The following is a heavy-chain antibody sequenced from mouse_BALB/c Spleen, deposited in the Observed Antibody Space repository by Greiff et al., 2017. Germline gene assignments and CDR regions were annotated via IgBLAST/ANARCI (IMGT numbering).Heavy chain of an antibody. CDR1: GFTFSSFG. Sequence: EVQLVESGGGLVQPGGSRKLSCAASGFTFSSFGMHWVRQAPEKGLEWVAYISSGSSTIYYADTVKGRFTISRDNPKNTLFLQMTSLRSEDTAMYYCARRGYDGYYDYAMDYWGQGTSVTVSS. J-gene: IGHJ4*01. D-gene: IGHD2-3*01. CDR3: ARRGYDGYYDYAMDY. CDR2: ISSGSSTI. V-gene: IGHV5-17*02.